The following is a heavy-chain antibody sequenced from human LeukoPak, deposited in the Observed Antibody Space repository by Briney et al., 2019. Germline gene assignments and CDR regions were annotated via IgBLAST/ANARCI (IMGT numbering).Heavy chain of an antibody. J-gene: IGHJ5*02. V-gene: IGHV5-51*01. D-gene: IGHD4-11*01. Sequence: PGESLKISCKGSGYTFTNYWIGWVRQMPGKGLERMGINSPVDSDTRYRPSFQGQVTISADKSITTAYLQWSSLKASDTAMYYCVRNNDYTLDLWGQGTLVTVSS. CDR3: VRNNDYTLDL. CDR1: GYTFTNYW. CDR2: NSPVDSDT.